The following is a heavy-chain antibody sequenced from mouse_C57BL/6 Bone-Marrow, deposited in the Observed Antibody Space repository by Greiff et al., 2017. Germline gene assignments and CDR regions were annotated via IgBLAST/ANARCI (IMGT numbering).Heavy chain of an antibody. CDR2: IYPGSGTT. CDR3: ARGRVLLRSYFDY. D-gene: IGHD1-1*01. J-gene: IGHJ2*01. CDR1: GYTFTDYY. V-gene: IGHV1-76*01. Sequence: QVHVKQSGAELVRPGASVKLSCKASGYTFTDYYINWVKQRPGQGLEWIARIYPGSGTTYYNEKFKGKATMTAEKSSSTAYMQLSSLTSEDSAVYFCARGRVLLRSYFDYWGQGTTLTVSS.